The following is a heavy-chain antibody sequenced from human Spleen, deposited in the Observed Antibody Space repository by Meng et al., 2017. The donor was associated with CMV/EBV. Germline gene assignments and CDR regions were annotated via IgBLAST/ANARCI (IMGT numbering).Heavy chain of an antibody. CDR1: GSTLTNYY. CDR2: IDPLRGST. V-gene: IGHV1-46*01. J-gene: IGHJ4*01. Sequence: TFPCKASGSTLTNYYMHWVRQAPGQGLEWMGIIDPLRGSTTYAQRFQGRLTLTRDTSTSTVFMELRSLKSEDTAVYFCARRYYFDYWGQGTLVTVSS. CDR3: ARRYYFDY.